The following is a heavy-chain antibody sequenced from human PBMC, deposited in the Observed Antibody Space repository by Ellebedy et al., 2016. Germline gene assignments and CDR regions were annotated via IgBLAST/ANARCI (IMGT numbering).Heavy chain of an antibody. Sequence: SETLSLTCAVYGGSFSGYYWSWIRQPPGKGLEWIGEINHSGSTNYNPSLKSRVTISVDTSKNQFSLKLSSVTAADTAVYYCARDRAPEYWGQGTLVTVSS. CDR3: ARDRAPEY. CDR1: GGSFSGYY. J-gene: IGHJ4*02. V-gene: IGHV4-34*01. CDR2: INHSGST. D-gene: IGHD1-14*01.